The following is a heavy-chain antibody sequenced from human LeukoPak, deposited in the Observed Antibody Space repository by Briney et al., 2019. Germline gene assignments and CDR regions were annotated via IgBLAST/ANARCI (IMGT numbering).Heavy chain of an antibody. D-gene: IGHD3-10*01. CDR1: GYTFTSYG. CDR3: ASHLPYGSGSYPNQFDY. CDR2: ISAYNGNT. J-gene: IGHJ4*02. V-gene: IGHV1-18*01. Sequence: GASVKVSCKASGYTFTSYGISWVRQAPGQGLEWMGWISAYNGNTNYAQKLQGRVTMTTDTSTSTAYMELRSLRSDDTAVYYCASHLPYGSGSYPNQFDYWGQGTLVTVSS.